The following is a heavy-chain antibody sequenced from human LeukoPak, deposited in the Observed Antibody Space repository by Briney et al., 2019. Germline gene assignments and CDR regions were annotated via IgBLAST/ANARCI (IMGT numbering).Heavy chain of an antibody. CDR1: GFTFNNAC. Sequence: GGSLRLSCAASGFTFNNACMCWVRQAPGKGLGWVGRIKNKVDGGTIDYGAPVKGRFTISRDDSRNTLYLQMNSLKTEDTAVYYCTTDAGYTSRWYNYWGQGTLVTVSS. D-gene: IGHD6-13*01. CDR2: IKNKVDGGTI. V-gene: IGHV3-15*01. CDR3: TTDAGYTSRWYNY. J-gene: IGHJ4*02.